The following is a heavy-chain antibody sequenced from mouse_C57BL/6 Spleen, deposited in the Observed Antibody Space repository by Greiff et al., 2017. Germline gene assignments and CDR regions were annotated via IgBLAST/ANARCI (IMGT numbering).Heavy chain of an antibody. D-gene: IGHD2-5*01. J-gene: IGHJ2*01. CDR3: ARGRVFYSNYVLYFDY. V-gene: IGHV1-50*01. CDR1: GYTFTSYW. Sequence: QVQLQQPGAELVKPGASVKLSCKASGYTFTSYWMQWVKQRPGQGLEWIGEIDPSDSSTNYNQKFKGKATLTVDTSSSTAYMQLSSLTSEDSAVYYCARGRVFYSNYVLYFDYWGQGTTLTVSS. CDR2: IDPSDSST.